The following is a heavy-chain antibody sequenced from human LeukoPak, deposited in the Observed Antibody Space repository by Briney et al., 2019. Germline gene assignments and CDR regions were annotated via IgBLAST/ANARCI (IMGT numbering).Heavy chain of an antibody. Sequence: GGSLRLSCAASGFTVSNNYMTWVRQAPGKGLEWVSAISGSGGSTYYADSVKGRFTISRDNSKNTLYLQMNSLRAEDTAVYYCAKGPGYSSSWYILVLWGQGTLVTVSS. CDR3: AKGPGYSSSWYILVL. CDR1: GFTVSNNY. V-gene: IGHV3-23*01. J-gene: IGHJ4*02. CDR2: ISGSGGST. D-gene: IGHD6-13*01.